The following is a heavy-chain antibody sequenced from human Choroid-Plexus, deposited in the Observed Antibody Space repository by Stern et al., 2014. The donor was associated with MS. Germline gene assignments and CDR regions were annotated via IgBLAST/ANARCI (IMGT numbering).Heavy chain of an antibody. V-gene: IGHV3-30*18. CDR3: AKDRQYLTYFFDH. Sequence: VQLEESGGGVVQPGRPLRLSCVASGFTFGSCAMHWVRQAPGKGLEWVAGVSYDGSNKYYADSVKGRFTISRDNSQNTLYMQMSSLRPEGTAVYYCAKDRQYLTYFFDHWGQGSLVTVSS. CDR1: GFTFGSCA. J-gene: IGHJ5*02. D-gene: IGHD2/OR15-2a*01. CDR2: VSYDGSNK.